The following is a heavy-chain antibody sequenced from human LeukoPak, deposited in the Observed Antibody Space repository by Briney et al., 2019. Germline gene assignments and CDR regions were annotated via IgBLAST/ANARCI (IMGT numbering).Heavy chain of an antibody. CDR2: MNPNSGNT. CDR3: ASGSWGYNRRKFDY. CDR1: GYTFTSYG. V-gene: IGHV1-8*02. J-gene: IGHJ4*02. D-gene: IGHD5-24*01. Sequence: ASVKVSCKASGYTFTSYGISWVRQAPGQGLEWMGWMNPNSGNTGYAQKFQGRVTMTRNTSISTAYMELSSLRSEDTAVYYCASGSWGYNRRKFDYWGQGTLVTVSS.